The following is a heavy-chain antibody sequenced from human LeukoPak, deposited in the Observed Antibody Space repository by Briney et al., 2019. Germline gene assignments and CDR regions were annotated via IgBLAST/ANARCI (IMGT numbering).Heavy chain of an antibody. CDR3: ASNGYYDSSGYYSY. V-gene: IGHV1-69*13. CDR1: GGTFSSYA. D-gene: IGHD3-22*01. J-gene: IGHJ4*02. Sequence: ASVKVSRKASGGTFSSYAISWVRQAPGQGLEWMGGIIPIFGTANYAQKFQGRVTITADESTSTAYMELSSLRSEDTAVYYCASNGYYDSSGYYSYWGQGTLVTVSS. CDR2: IIPIFGTA.